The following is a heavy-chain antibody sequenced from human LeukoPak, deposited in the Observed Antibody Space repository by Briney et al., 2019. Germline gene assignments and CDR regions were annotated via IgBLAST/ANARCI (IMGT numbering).Heavy chain of an antibody. CDR2: ISSRKSTI. J-gene: IGHJ4*02. CDR1: GFTFSSYS. V-gene: IGHV3-48*01. D-gene: IGHD2-2*01. CDR3: ARVISSTSRVVDY. Sequence: GGSLRLSCAASGFTFSSYSMNWARQATGKGLEGVAHISSRKSTIYYPDSVRGRFTISRDNDKNSLYLQMNSLRAEDTAVYYCARVISSTSRVVDYWGQGTLVTVSS.